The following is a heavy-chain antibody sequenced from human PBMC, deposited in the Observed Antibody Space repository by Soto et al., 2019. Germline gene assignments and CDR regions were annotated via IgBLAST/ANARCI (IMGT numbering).Heavy chain of an antibody. CDR2: IYYSGST. CDR3: ARVSTGGYFDY. V-gene: IGHV4-30-4*01. CDR1: GGSISSGDYY. J-gene: IGHJ4*02. D-gene: IGHD3-10*01. Sequence: SETLSLTCTVSGGSISSGDYYWSWIRQPPGKGLEWIGYIYYSGSTYYNPSLKSRVTISVDTSKNQFSLKLSSVTAADTAVYYCARVSTGGYFDYWGQGTLVTVSS.